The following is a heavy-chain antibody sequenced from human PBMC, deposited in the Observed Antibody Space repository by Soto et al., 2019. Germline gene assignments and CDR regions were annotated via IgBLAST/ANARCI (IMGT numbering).Heavy chain of an antibody. D-gene: IGHD2-2*01. CDR1: WVLQWLL. CDR3: ARAPVVPAVNYYYMDV. J-gene: IGHJ6*03. V-gene: IGHV4-34*01. Sequence: SENPVPHLRCLWWVLQWLLLELDPPAPGKGLEWIGEINHSGSTNYNPSLKSRVTISVDTSKNQFSLKLSSVTAADTAVYYCARAPVVPAVNYYYMDVWGKGTTVTVSS. CDR2: INHSGST.